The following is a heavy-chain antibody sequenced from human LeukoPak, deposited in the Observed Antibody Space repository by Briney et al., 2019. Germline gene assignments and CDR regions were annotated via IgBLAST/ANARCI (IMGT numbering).Heavy chain of an antibody. Sequence: PSGTLSLTCAVSGGSISSSNWWSWVRQPPGKGLEWIGEIYHSGSTNYNPSLKSRVTISVDKSKNQFSLKLSSVTAADTAVYYCARAVGYCSGGSCYGTNWFDPCGQGTLVTVSS. V-gene: IGHV4-4*02. J-gene: IGHJ5*02. CDR1: GGSISSSNW. D-gene: IGHD2-15*01. CDR3: ARAVGYCSGGSCYGTNWFDP. CDR2: IYHSGST.